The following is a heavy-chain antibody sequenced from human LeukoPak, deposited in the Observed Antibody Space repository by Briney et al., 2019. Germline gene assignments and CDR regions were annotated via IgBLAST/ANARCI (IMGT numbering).Heavy chain of an antibody. J-gene: IGHJ4*02. D-gene: IGHD1-26*01. CDR2: ISAYNGNT. CDR3: ARSGSYLSSNYFDY. V-gene: IGHV1-18*01. CDR1: GYTFTSYG. Sequence: ASEKVSCKASGYTFTSYGISWVRQAPGQGLEWMGWISAYNGNTNYAQKLQGRVTMTTDTSTSTAYMELRSLRSDDTAVYYCARSGSYLSSNYFDYWGQGTLVTVSS.